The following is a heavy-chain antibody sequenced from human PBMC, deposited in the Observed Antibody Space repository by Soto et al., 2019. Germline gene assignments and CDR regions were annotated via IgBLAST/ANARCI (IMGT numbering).Heavy chain of an antibody. CDR2: TIPIFGTA. J-gene: IGHJ3*02. Sequence: QVQLVQSGAEVKKPGSSVKISCKASGGTFSSYAISWVRQAPGQGLEWMGGTIPIFGTAHYEQKFQGRVTITAYKATSTAYMELSSLRAEDTAVYYCARGGKRVVGANAQHDAFDIWGQGTMVTVAS. D-gene: IGHD1-26*01. CDR1: GGTFSSYA. CDR3: ARGGKRVVGANAQHDAFDI. V-gene: IGHV1-69*06.